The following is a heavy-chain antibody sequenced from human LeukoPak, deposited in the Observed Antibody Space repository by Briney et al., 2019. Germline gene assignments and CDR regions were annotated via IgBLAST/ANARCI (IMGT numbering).Heavy chain of an antibody. J-gene: IGHJ5*02. Sequence: SETLSLTCTVSGGSMSSYYWSWFRQPPGKGLEWIGYIYYHGSTNYNPSLKSRVTISIDTSKNQFSLKLSSVTAADTAVYYCAGRISPKWFDPWGQGTLVTVSS. CDR3: AGRISPKWFDP. D-gene: IGHD3-3*02. V-gene: IGHV4-59*01. CDR1: GGSMSSYY. CDR2: IYYHGST.